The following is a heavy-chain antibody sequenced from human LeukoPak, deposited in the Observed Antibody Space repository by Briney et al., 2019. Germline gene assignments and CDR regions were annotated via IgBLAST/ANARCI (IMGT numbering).Heavy chain of an antibody. CDR3: ARGRGSGTTYYMDV. CDR2: IRFDGGNK. J-gene: IGHJ6*03. Sequence: GGSLTLYGAASGFTFDCCGMHWVRQAPGKGLEWVASIRFDGGNKYYAESVKGRVTISRDNSKNTLYLQMNSLRPEDTAVFYCARGRGSGTTYYMDVWGKGTTVTISS. CDR1: GFTFDCCG. V-gene: IGHV3-30*02. D-gene: IGHD3-10*01.